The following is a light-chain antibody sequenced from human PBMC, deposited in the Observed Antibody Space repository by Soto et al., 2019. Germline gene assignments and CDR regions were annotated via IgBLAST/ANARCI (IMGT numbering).Light chain of an antibody. CDR1: SSDVGGYNY. CDR2: EVS. Sequence: QSVLTQPPSASGSPGQSVTISCTGTSSDVGGYNYVSWYQHPPGKAPKLMISEVSNRPSGVSNRFSGSKSGNTASLTISGLQAEDEADYYCSSYTSTSTRVSGTGTKVTVL. CDR3: SSYTSTSTRV. J-gene: IGLJ1*01. V-gene: IGLV2-14*01.